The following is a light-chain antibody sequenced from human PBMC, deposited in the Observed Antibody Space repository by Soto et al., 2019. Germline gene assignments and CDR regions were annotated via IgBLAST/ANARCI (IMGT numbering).Light chain of an antibody. V-gene: IGKV3-11*01. CDR2: MAS. Sequence: EIVLTQFPATLSLSPGERAAFSCRAGQSVCSYLAWYQQRPGQAPRLPIYMASKRAPVIPARFTGSGSGTDFTLTISSLEPEDFAVYFCQQRSNWPSTFGGGTKVEI. J-gene: IGKJ4*01. CDR1: QSVCSY. CDR3: QQRSNWPST.